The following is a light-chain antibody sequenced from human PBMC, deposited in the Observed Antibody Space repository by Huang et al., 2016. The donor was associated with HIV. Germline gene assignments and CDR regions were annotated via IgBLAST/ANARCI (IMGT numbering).Light chain of an antibody. J-gene: IGKJ4*01. CDR2: AAS. Sequence: DIQMTQSPSSLSASVGDRVTITCRASQDINNWLAWYQQKPEKAPKSLIDAASSFQGGVPSRFRGSGSGTDFTLTISSLQPEDFATYYYQQYNTYPLSFGGGTRVEIK. CDR3: QQYNTYPLS. V-gene: IGKV1D-16*01. CDR1: QDINNW.